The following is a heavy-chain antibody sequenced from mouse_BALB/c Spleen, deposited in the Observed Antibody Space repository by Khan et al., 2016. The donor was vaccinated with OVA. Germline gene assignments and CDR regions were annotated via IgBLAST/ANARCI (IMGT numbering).Heavy chain of an antibody. CDR3: ARGGGGERMVY. Sequence: QVQLQQSGAELVRPGVSVKISCKGSGYTFTDYTMHWVKQSHAKSLEWIGVISTYYGDVTYNQKFKGKATMTVDKSSNTAYMDLDRLTSEDSAIYYGARGGGGERMVYWGQGTLVTVSA. D-gene: IGHD2-3*01. J-gene: IGHJ3*01. CDR1: GYTFTDYT. CDR2: ISTYYGDV. V-gene: IGHV1S137*01.